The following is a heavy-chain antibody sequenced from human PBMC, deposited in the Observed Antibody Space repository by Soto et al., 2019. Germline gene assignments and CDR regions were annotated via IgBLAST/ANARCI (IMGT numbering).Heavy chain of an antibody. CDR3: ARGFSKSPPYGMEI. Sequence: PSETLSLTCNASGGSIGRYYWSWIRRPPGKRMEWIAFIHYSGATDSNPSLKSRVTISVDTSKNQVSLKVTSVTAADTAVYYCARGFSKSPPYGMEIWGQGTTVTVSS. V-gene: IGHV4-59*01. CDR2: IHYSGAT. CDR1: GGSIGRYY. J-gene: IGHJ6*02.